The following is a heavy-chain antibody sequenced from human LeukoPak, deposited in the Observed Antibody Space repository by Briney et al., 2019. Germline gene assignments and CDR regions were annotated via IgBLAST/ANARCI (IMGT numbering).Heavy chain of an antibody. Sequence: PSEGLSLTCTVSGGSISSYYWNWIRQPAGKGLEWIGRIYTSGSTNYNPSLKSRVTMSVDTSKNQFSLKMTSVTAADTAVYYCARGACANLGYWGQGTPVTLSS. CDR2: IYTSGST. CDR1: GGSISSYY. D-gene: IGHD4/OR15-4a*01. V-gene: IGHV4-4*07. J-gene: IGHJ4*02. CDR3: ARGACANLGY.